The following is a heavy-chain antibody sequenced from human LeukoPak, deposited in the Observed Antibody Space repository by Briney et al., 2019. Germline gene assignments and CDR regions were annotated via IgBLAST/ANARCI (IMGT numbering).Heavy chain of an antibody. CDR2: IYYSGST. D-gene: IGHD2-21*02. Sequence: SETLSLTCTVSGGSISSSSYYWGWIRQPPGKGLEWIGNIYYSGSTYYNPSLKSRVTRSVDTSKNQFSLKLSSVTDADTAVYYCARHRRSDIVVVTAIDYWGQGTLVTVSS. J-gene: IGHJ4*02. V-gene: IGHV4-39*01. CDR1: GGSISSSSYY. CDR3: ARHRRSDIVVVTAIDY.